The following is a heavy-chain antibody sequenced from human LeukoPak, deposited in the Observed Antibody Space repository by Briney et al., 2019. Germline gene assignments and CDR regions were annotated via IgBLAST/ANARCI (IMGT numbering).Heavy chain of an antibody. J-gene: IGHJ4*02. V-gene: IGHV3-9*01. CDR3: AKDIFTMVRGVVDY. CDR2: ISWNSGSI. CDR1: GFTFDDYA. Sequence: GGSLRLSCAASGFTFDDYAMHWVRQAPGKGLEWVSGISWNSGSIGYADSVKGRFTISRDNAKNSLYLQMNGLRAEDTALYYCAKDIFTMVRGVVDYWGQGTLVTASS. D-gene: IGHD3-10*01.